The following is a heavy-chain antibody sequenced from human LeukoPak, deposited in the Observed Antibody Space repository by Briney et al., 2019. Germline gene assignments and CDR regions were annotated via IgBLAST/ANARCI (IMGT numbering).Heavy chain of an antibody. J-gene: IGHJ6*03. CDR3: TNQGLYNWSPPDDYYMDV. Sequence: GGSLRPSCAASGFTSSGSAMHWDRQASGKGREWVGRIRSKAHSYATAYAASVKGRFTISRDDSKNTAYLQMNSLKTEDTAVYYCTNQGLYNWSPPDDYYMDVWGKGTTVTVSS. CDR2: IRSKAHSYAT. V-gene: IGHV3-73*01. CDR1: GFTSSGSA. D-gene: IGHD1-20*01.